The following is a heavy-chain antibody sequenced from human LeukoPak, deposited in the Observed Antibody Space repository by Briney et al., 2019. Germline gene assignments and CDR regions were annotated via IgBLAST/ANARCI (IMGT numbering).Heavy chain of an antibody. Sequence: PSETLSLTCTVSGVSISSYYWSWIRDPAGKGLEGIGRIYSSGSTNYNPSLKSRVTMSVDTSKNQFSLKVSSVTAADTAVYYWARDLSWYSGYLFDYWGQGTLVTVSS. D-gene: IGHD5-12*01. CDR2: IYSSGST. CDR1: GVSISSYY. CDR3: ARDLSWYSGYLFDY. V-gene: IGHV4-4*07. J-gene: IGHJ4*02.